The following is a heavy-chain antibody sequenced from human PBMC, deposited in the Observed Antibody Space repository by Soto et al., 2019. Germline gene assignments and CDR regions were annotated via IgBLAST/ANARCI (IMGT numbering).Heavy chain of an antibody. CDR3: ARLYSSDIGDYYYMDV. CDR1: GYSFTSYW. D-gene: IGHD6-19*01. Sequence: GESLKISCKGSGYSFTSYWIGWVRPMPGKGLEWMGIIYPGDSDTRYSPSFQGQVTISADKSSSTAYRQWSSLKAWDTAMYYCARLYSSDIGDYYYMDVWGKGTTVTVSS. J-gene: IGHJ6*03. CDR2: IYPGDSDT. V-gene: IGHV5-51*01.